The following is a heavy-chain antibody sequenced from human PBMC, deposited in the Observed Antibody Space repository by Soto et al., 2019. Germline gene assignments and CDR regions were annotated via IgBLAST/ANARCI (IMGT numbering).Heavy chain of an antibody. CDR3: ARGSGDYDY. D-gene: IGHD4-17*01. Sequence: SETLSLTCAVYGGSFSGYYWSWIRQPPGKGLEWIGEINHSGSTNYNPSLKSRVTISVDTSKNQFSLKLSSVTAADTAVYYCARGSGDYDYWGQGTLVTVSS. V-gene: IGHV4-34*01. CDR1: GGSFSGYY. J-gene: IGHJ4*02. CDR2: INHSGST.